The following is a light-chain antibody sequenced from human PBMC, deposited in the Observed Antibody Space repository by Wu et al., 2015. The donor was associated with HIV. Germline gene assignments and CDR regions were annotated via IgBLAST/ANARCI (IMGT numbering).Light chain of an antibody. CDR2: VHP. Sequence: EIVMTQSPGTLSVSPGEGVTLSCRASQSVSINLAWYQVKGRPGLPGSSSMVHPPGPQMSQPGSVAVGSGTEFTLTISDMESEDFAVYYCQHYNQWPPWTFGQGTKGGNQT. J-gene: IGKJ1*01. CDR3: QHYNQWPPWT. V-gene: IGKV3-15*01. CDR1: QSVSIN.